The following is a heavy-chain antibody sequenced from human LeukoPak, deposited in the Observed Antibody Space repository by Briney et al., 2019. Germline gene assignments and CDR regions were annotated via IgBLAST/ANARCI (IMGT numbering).Heavy chain of an antibody. J-gene: IGHJ4*02. CDR3: ALSRGSGLRPTPHLDY. CDR1: GFTFSSYA. D-gene: IGHD3-10*01. CDR2: ISYDGSNK. V-gene: IGHV3-30-3*01. Sequence: PGGSLRLSCAASGFTFSSYAMHWVRQAPGKGLEWVAVISYDGSNKYYADSVKGRFTISRDNSKSTLYLQMNSLRAEDTAVYYCALSRGSGLRPTPHLDYWGQGTLVTVSS.